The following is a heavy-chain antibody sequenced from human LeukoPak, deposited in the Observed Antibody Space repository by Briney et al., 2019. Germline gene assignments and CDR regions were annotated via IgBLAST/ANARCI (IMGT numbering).Heavy chain of an antibody. CDR1: GFTFSAYW. D-gene: IGHD2-2*01. J-gene: IGHJ4*02. CDR3: AKEGMGVVPQGIDY. Sequence: GGSLRLSCAASGFTFSAYWMTWVRQPPGKGLEWVAFIRYDGSNKYYADSVKGRFTISRDNSKNTLYLQMNSLRAEDTAVYYCAKEGMGVVPQGIDYWGQGTLVTVSS. V-gene: IGHV3-30*02. CDR2: IRYDGSNK.